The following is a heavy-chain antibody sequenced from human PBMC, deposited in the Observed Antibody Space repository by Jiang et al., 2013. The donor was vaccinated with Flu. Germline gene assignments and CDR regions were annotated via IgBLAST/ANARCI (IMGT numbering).Heavy chain of an antibody. Sequence: YYWSWIRQPPREGTGVDWVYLLQWEHQLQPSLKSRVTISVDTSKNQFSLKLSSVTAADTAVYYCARSPFGELWWSWFDPWGQGTLVTVSS. V-gene: IGHV4-59*01. CDR3: ARSPFGELWWSWFDP. CDR2: LLQWEH. D-gene: IGHD3-10*01. CDR1: YY. J-gene: IGHJ5*02.